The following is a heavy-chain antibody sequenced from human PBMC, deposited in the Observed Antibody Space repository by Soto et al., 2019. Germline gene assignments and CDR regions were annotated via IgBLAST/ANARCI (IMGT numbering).Heavy chain of an antibody. CDR2: IYYSGST. Sequence: QLQLQESGPGLVKPSETLSLTCTVSGGSISSSNYYWGWIRQPPGKGLEWIGSIYYSGSTYYNPSLKSRVTISVDTSKIQFSLKLSSVTAADTAVYYCATLFHCSSTSCYYYYGMDVWGQGTTVTVSS. D-gene: IGHD2-2*01. CDR3: ATLFHCSSTSCYYYYGMDV. V-gene: IGHV4-39*01. J-gene: IGHJ6*02. CDR1: GGSISSSNYY.